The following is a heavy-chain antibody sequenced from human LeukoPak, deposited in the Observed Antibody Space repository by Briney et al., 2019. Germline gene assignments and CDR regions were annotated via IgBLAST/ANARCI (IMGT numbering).Heavy chain of an antibody. D-gene: IGHD4-23*01. CDR1: GGPIRSSDYY. CDR3: ARGGTAVIAPYAFDI. CDR2: IYYSGST. Sequence: SQTLSLTCTVSGGPIRSSDYYWSWIRQPPGKGLEWIGYIYYSGSTNCNPSVKSRFAMSVDTSKKQFSLKLSSLTAADTAVYYCARGGTAVIAPYAFDIWGQGTMVTVSS. V-gene: IGHV4-61*08. J-gene: IGHJ3*02.